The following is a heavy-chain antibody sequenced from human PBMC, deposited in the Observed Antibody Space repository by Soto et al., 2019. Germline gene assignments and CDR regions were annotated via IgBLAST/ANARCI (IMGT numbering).Heavy chain of an antibody. J-gene: IGHJ4*02. V-gene: IGHV3-23*01. CDR3: AKVDAYSYRTDH. Sequence: GGSLRLSCAASGFTVSNSAMTWVRQALGKGPEWVSSIGRTNNTHYADSVKGRFAISRDNSQNTLYLQMNSLTAEDTAVYFCAKVDAYSYRTDHWGQGTLVTVSS. CDR2: IGRTNNT. D-gene: IGHD3-16*02. CDR1: GFTVSNSA.